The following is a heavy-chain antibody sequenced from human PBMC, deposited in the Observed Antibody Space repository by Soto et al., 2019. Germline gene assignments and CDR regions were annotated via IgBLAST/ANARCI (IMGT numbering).Heavy chain of an antibody. CDR2: VDWDVDK. J-gene: IGHJ6*03. CDR1: AFSLSTSGMY. CDR3: ARTTAQLELYYYSYYFMDV. D-gene: IGHD1-1*01. V-gene: IGHV2-70*11. Sequence: SGPTLVNPTQALTLTCTFSAFSLSTSGMYLSLIRQPPGKALEWLARVDWDVDKYYSTSLKTRLTISKDTSKNHVVLTMTNMDPVDTATYYCARTTAQLELYYYSYYFMDVWGKGTTVTVSS.